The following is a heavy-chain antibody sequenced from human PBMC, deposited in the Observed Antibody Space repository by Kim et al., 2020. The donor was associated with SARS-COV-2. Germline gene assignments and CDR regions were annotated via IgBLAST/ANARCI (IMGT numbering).Heavy chain of an antibody. Sequence: GGSLRLSCAASGFTVSSNYMSWVRQAPGKGLEWVSVIYSGGSTYYADSVKGRFTISRHNSKNTLYLQMNSLRAEDTAVYYCARSIAAAGRVKNYYYYGMDVWGQGTTVTVS. CDR3: ARSIAAAGRVKNYYYYGMDV. CDR2: IYSGGST. D-gene: IGHD6-13*01. V-gene: IGHV3-53*04. CDR1: GFTVSSNY. J-gene: IGHJ6*02.